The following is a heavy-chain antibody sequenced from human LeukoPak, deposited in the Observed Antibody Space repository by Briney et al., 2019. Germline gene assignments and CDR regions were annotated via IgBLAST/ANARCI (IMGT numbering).Heavy chain of an antibody. CDR3: ARPYEWGSPEAFDV. CDR2: INPHSGGT. J-gene: IGHJ3*01. CDR1: GYSFTGYY. V-gene: IGHV1-2*02. Sequence: GASVKVSCKASGYSFTGYYMHWVRQAPGQGLEWIGWINPHSGGTVYAQKFQGRVTMTRDTSISTVYMELSRLRSDDTAVYYCARPYEWGSPEAFDVWGQGTMVTVSS. D-gene: IGHD3-16*01.